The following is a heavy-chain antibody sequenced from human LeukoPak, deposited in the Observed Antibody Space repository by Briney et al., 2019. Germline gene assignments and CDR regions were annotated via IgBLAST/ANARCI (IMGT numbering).Heavy chain of an antibody. Sequence: GGSLRLSCAASGFTFSNDAMNWVRQAPGKGLEWVSLISGSGGSTYYEDSEKGRFMITKENFKNTLKLQMSSLRGEDTAIYYSAKANCDLASTFHYGGKGPLVTVSS. CDR1: GFTFSNDA. V-gene: IGHV3-23*01. J-gene: IGHJ4*02. CDR2: ISGSGGST. CDR3: AKANCDLASTFHY. D-gene: IGHD2-21*01.